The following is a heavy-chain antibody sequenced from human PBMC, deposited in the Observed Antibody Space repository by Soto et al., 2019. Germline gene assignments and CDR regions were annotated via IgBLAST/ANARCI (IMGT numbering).Heavy chain of an antibody. CDR2: IRFDGTNS. Sequence: QVQLVESGGGVAQPGRSLRLSCAASGFTFSTYGMQWVRQAPGKGLEWVATIRFDGTNSHYAGSVKGRFTISRDNSNNTLSLQMNSLRAEDTAVYYCAKVMTTFGGVLVTTRNPLDYWGQGTVVTVS. D-gene: IGHD3-16*02. J-gene: IGHJ4*02. V-gene: IGHV3-30*02. CDR1: GFTFSTYG. CDR3: AKVMTTFGGVLVTTRNPLDY.